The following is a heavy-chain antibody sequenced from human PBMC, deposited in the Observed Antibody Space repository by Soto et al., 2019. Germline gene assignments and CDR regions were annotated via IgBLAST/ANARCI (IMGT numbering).Heavy chain of an antibody. V-gene: IGHV1-69*12. CDR2: IIPMFNTT. Sequence: QVQLVQSGAEVKKPGSSVKVSCKASGGTFSNFAISWVRQAPGQGLEWMGGIIPMFNTTNYGQKFQGRVTITAEESTVAAYMELSSLRSEDSAVYYCARCGIRYHSIGHYLGIYGMDVWGQGTTVAVSS. CDR1: GGTFSNFA. CDR3: ARCGIRYHSIGHYLGIYGMDV. J-gene: IGHJ6*02. D-gene: IGHD3-22*01.